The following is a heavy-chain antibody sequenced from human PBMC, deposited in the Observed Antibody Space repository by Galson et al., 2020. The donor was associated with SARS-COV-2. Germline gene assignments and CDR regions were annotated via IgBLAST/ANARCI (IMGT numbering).Heavy chain of an antibody. J-gene: IGHJ5*02. D-gene: IGHD2-2*01. CDR2: ISYDGTTR. V-gene: IGHV3-30*04. Sequence: GGSLRLSCAASGFTFSSSAMHWVRQAPGKGLEWVAIISYDGTTRYKSDSVKGRFTISRDISKNTLYLQMNRLRPEDTGVYYCARETDDNTSSWYDNWGQGTLVTVSP. CDR3: ARETDDNTSSWYDN. CDR1: GFTFSSSA.